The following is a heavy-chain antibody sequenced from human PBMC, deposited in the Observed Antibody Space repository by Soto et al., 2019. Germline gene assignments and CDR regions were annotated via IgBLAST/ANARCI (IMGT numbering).Heavy chain of an antibody. Sequence: ASVKVSCKASEYTFTTYTLHWVRQAPGHRLEWMGWINADSGDTKYSQEFQGRVTFTRDTSASTVYMEMSSLRSEDTAVYYCARGSLAVTSGLGEFDYWGQGTLVTVSS. D-gene: IGHD6-6*01. CDR2: INADSGDT. J-gene: IGHJ4*02. V-gene: IGHV1-3*01. CDR1: EYTFTTYT. CDR3: ARGSLAVTSGLGEFDY.